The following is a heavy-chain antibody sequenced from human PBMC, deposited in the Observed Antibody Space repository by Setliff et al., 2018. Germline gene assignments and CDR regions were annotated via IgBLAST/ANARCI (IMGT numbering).Heavy chain of an antibody. V-gene: IGHV1-3*01. Sequence: ASVKVSCKAPGYTFTSYAMHWVRQAPGQRLEWMGWINAGNGNTKYSQKFQGRVNITRDTSASTAYMELSSLSSEDTAVYYCARDSYTAMVADAFDIWGQGTMVTVSS. J-gene: IGHJ3*02. CDR3: ARDSYTAMVADAFDI. CDR1: GYTFTSYA. D-gene: IGHD5-18*01. CDR2: INAGNGNT.